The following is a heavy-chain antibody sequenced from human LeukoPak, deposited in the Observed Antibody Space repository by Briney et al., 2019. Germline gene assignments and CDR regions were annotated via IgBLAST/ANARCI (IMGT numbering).Heavy chain of an antibody. V-gene: IGHV3-49*04. Sequence: QTGGSLRLSCAASGFTFSSYAMSWVRQAPGKGLEWVGFIRSKAYGGTTEYAASVKGRFTISRDDSKSIAYLQMNSLKTEDTAVYYCTRGTWISWGQGTLVTVSS. D-gene: IGHD5-12*01. CDR3: TRGTWIS. CDR1: GFTFSSYA. J-gene: IGHJ4*02. CDR2: IRSKAYGGTT.